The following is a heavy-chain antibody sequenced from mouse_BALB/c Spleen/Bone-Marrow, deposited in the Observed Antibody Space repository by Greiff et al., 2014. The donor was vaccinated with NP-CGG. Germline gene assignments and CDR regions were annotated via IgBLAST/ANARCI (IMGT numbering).Heavy chain of an antibody. V-gene: IGHV1S16*01. D-gene: IGHD1-1*01. CDR1: GYTFTSYW. CDR3: ANYCGSNPYWYFDV. CDR2: INPSNGGT. Sequence: VKLQQSGAELVKPGTSVKLSCKASGYTFTSYWMHWVKLRPGQGFEWIGEINPSNGGTNYNEKFKRKATLTVDKSSSTAYMQPSSLTSRDTADYYGANYCGSNPYWYFDVWGAGTTVTVSA. J-gene: IGHJ1*01.